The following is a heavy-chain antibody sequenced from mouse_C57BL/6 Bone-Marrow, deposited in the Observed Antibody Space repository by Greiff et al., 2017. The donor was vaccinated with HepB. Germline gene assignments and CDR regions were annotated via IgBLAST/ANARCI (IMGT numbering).Heavy chain of an antibody. Sequence: QVQLKESGPGLVQPSQSLSITCTVSGFSLTSYGVHWVRQPPGKGLEWLGVIWSGGSTDYNAAFISRLSISKDNSKSQVFFKMNSLQADDTAIYYCAKTSNPNYYAMDYWGQGTSVTVSS. J-gene: IGHJ4*01. V-gene: IGHV2-4*01. CDR3: AKTSNPNYYAMDY. CDR2: IWSGGST. CDR1: GFSLTSYG. D-gene: IGHD2-5*01.